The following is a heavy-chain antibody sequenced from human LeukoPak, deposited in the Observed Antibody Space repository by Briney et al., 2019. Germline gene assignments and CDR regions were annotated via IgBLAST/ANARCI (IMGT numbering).Heavy chain of an antibody. D-gene: IGHD6-19*01. J-gene: IGHJ5*02. CDR2: IRPSGDNT. Sequence: GALRLSCAASGFTFSSFDMTWVRQAPGRGLEWVSSIRPSGDNTYYGDSVKGRFTIFRDNSKNTVYLQMNNMRVDDTAVYYCARVAGWHWFDPWGQGTLVTVSS. CDR3: ARVAGWHWFDP. V-gene: IGHV3-23*01. CDR1: GFTFSSFD.